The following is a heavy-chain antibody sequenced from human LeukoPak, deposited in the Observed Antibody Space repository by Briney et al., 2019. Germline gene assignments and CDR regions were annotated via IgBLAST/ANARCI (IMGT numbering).Heavy chain of an antibody. CDR3: AKDPYDSSGYYFPGAFDI. CDR1: GFTSSSYG. J-gene: IGHJ3*02. D-gene: IGHD3-22*01. Sequence: PGGFLRLSCAASGFTSSSYGMHWVRQAPDKGLEWVAVISYDGSNKYYADSVKGRFTISRDNSKNTLYLQMNSLRAEDTAVYYCAKDPYDSSGYYFPGAFDIWGQGTMVTVSS. CDR2: ISYDGSNK. V-gene: IGHV3-30*18.